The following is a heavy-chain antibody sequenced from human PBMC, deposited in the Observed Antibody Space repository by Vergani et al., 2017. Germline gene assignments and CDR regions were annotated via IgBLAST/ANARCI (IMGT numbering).Heavy chain of an antibody. Sequence: QVQLVQSGAEVKKPGASVKVSCKASGYTFTSYAMHWVRQAPGQRLEWMEWINAGNGNTKYSQKFQGRVTITRDTSASTAYLELSSLRSEDTAVYYCAREGFYDYVWGSYRLRGGYYFDYWGQGTLVTVSS. D-gene: IGHD3-16*02. J-gene: IGHJ4*02. CDR1: GYTFTSYA. CDR2: INAGNGNT. V-gene: IGHV1-3*01. CDR3: AREGFYDYVWGSYRLRGGYYFDY.